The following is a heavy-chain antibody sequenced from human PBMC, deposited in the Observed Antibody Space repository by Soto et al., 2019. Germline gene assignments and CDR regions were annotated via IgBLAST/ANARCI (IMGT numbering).Heavy chain of an antibody. CDR2: ISSSSSYI. J-gene: IGHJ4*02. Sequence: EVQLVESGGGLVKPGGSLRLSCAASGFTFSSYSMNWVGQAPGKGLEWVSSISSSSSYIYYADSVKGRFTISRDNAKNSPYLQMNSLRAEDTAVSYCASRTPYDSSGYYCYWGQGTLVTVSS. D-gene: IGHD3-22*01. CDR1: GFTFSSYS. CDR3: ASRTPYDSSGYYCY. V-gene: IGHV3-21*01.